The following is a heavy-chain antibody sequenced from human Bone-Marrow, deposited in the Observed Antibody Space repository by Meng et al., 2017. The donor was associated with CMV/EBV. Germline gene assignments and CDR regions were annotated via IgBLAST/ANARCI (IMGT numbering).Heavy chain of an antibody. Sequence: SETLSLTCAVYGGTFSGYYWNWIRQPAGKGLEWIGSIYYSGSTYYNPSLKSRVTISVDTSKNQFSLKLSSVTAADTAVYYCARGGYSNYYFDYWGQGTLVTVSS. CDR3: ARGGYSNYYFDY. D-gene: IGHD4-11*01. CDR1: GGTFSGYY. V-gene: IGHV4-34*01. J-gene: IGHJ4*02. CDR2: IYYSGST.